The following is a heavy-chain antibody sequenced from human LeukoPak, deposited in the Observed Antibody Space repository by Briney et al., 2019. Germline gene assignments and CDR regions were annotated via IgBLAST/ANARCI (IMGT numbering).Heavy chain of an antibody. D-gene: IGHD3-16*01. Sequence: GGSLRLSCAASGFSFNSYWMTWVRQAPGRGLEWVANINAAGSDTYYVDPVRGRFTISRDNAKNLVYLQMSSLRAEDTAVYSCARFGYVAGLDLWGQGTLVTVSS. CDR2: INAAGSDT. V-gene: IGHV3-7*01. J-gene: IGHJ4*02. CDR3: ARFGYVAGLDL. CDR1: GFSFNSYW.